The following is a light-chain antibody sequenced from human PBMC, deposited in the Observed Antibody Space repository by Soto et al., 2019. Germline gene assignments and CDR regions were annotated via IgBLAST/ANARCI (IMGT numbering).Light chain of an antibody. V-gene: IGKV3-15*01. CDR3: QQYMNWPPLT. J-gene: IGKJ3*01. CDR1: ECIRRN. CDR2: GAS. Sequence: EIVMTQSPATLSVSPGERLTLSCRASECIRRNIAWYQQKPGQAPRLLIYGASSRDTGVPARFSGGGSGTEFTLTISSLQSEDSAVYFCQQYMNWPPLTFGPGTKVDV.